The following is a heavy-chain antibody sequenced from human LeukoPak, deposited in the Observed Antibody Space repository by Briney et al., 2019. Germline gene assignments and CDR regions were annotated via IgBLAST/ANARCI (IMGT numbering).Heavy chain of an antibody. Sequence: PSETLSLTCAVYGGSFSGYYWSWIRQPPGKGLEWIGEINHSGSTNYNPSLKSRVTISVDTSKNQFSLKLSSVTAADTAVYYCARGPLCSSTSCYTGRYRNWFDPWGRGTLVTVSS. D-gene: IGHD2-2*02. CDR2: INHSGST. CDR1: GGSFSGYY. CDR3: ARGPLCSSTSCYTGRYRNWFDP. V-gene: IGHV4-34*01. J-gene: IGHJ5*02.